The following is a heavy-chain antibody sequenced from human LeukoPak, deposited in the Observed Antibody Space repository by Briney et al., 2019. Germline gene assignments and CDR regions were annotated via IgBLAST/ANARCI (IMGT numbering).Heavy chain of an antibody. V-gene: IGHV1-2*06. CDR2: INPNSGGT. CDR3: ARAIRYSSGWYPPGY. D-gene: IGHD6-19*01. Sequence: ASVKVSCKASGYTFTGYYMHWVRQAPGQGLEWMGRINPNSGGTNYAQKFQSRVTMTRDTSISTAYMELSRLRSDDTAVYYCARAIRYSSGWYPPGYWGQGTLVTVSS. J-gene: IGHJ4*02. CDR1: GYTFTGYY.